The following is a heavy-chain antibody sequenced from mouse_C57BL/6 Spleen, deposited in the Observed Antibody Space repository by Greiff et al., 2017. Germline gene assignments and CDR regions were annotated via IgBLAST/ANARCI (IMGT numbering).Heavy chain of an antibody. CDR1: GYTFTSYW. CDR3: ARSPLTDAFDY. J-gene: IGHJ2*02. CDR2: IHPSSGYT. D-gene: IGHD4-1*01. Sequence: QVQLQQPGAELAKPGASVKLSCKASGYTFTSYWMHWVKQRPGQGLEWIGYIHPSSGYTKYNQKFKDKATLTADKSSSTAYMQLSSLTHEDSAVYYFARSPLTDAFDYWGQGTSVTVSS. V-gene: IGHV1-7*01.